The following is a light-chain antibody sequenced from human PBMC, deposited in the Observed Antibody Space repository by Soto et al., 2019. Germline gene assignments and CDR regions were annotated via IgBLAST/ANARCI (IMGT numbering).Light chain of an antibody. V-gene: IGKV1-5*03. J-gene: IGKJ1*01. CDR1: KSISSW. CDR2: KAS. Sequence: DIKMTQSPSTLSASVGDRVTITCRASKSISSWLAWYQQKPGKAPKLLIYKASSLESGVPSRFSGSGSGTQFPLTISSLQPDDFATYYCQQYNSYSTFGQGTKVEIK. CDR3: QQYNSYST.